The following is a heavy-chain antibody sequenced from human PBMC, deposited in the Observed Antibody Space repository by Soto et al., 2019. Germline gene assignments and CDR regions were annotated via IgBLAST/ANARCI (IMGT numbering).Heavy chain of an antibody. J-gene: IGHJ4*02. CDR1: GFTFDDYG. D-gene: IGHD2-2*01. CDR2: VNWNAAGI. V-gene: IGHV3-20*04. Sequence: PGGSLXLSCATSGFTFDDYGMXXXXXXXXKGXECVSGVNWNAAGIGYADSVKGRFTISRDNAKNSLYLQMNSLRAEDTALYYCASRPSKYCSTTTCYASDYWGQGTLVTVSS. CDR3: ASRPSKYCSTTTCYASDY.